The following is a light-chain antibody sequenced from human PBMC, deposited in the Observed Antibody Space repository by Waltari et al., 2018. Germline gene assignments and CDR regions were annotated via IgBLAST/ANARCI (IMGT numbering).Light chain of an antibody. J-gene: IGLJ2*01. Sequence: QSALTQPASVSGSPGQSITISCTGTSSDVVGYNYVSWYQQHPGKAPKLMIYEVSNRSSGGSTRFSGANSGDTAALTICGLQAEDEADYCCSSYTSSSTRVFGGGTKLAVL. CDR2: EVS. CDR1: SSDVVGYNY. CDR3: SSYTSSSTRV. V-gene: IGLV2-14*01.